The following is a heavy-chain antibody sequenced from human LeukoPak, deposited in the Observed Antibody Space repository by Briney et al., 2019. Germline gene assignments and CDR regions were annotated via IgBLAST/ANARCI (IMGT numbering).Heavy chain of an antibody. V-gene: IGHV6-1*01. CDR1: GDSVSSKSAA. Sequence: SQTLSLTCAISGDSVSSKSAAWNWIRQSPSRGLEWLGRTYYRSKWYDDYAASVKSRITVNPDTSNNQFSLHLNSVTPEDTAVYYCARDKPGVIYPFDYWGQGTLVTVSS. J-gene: IGHJ4*02. D-gene: IGHD3-16*02. CDR3: ARDKPGVIYPFDY. CDR2: TYYRSKWYD.